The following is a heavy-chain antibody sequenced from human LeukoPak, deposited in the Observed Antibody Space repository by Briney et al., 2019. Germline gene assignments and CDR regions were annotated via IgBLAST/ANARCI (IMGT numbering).Heavy chain of an antibody. Sequence: PSETLSLTCTVSGGSLSSGSYCWSWLRQPPGKGLEWIGYIYYSRSTHYNPFLKSRVTISVDTSKNQFSLKLSSVTAADTAVYYCARSYRPYHDAFDIWGQGTMVTVSS. J-gene: IGHJ3*02. V-gene: IGHV4-61*01. D-gene: IGHD2-2*01. CDR2: IYYSRST. CDR1: GGSLSSGSYC. CDR3: ARSYRPYHDAFDI.